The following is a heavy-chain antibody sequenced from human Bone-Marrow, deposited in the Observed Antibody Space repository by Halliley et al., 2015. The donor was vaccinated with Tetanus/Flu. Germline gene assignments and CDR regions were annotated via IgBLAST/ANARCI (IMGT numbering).Heavy chain of an antibody. J-gene: IGHJ5*02. CDR1: GVSISSGGYY. D-gene: IGHD3-10*01. CDR2: LYDSGST. V-gene: IGHV4-31*11. Sequence: TLSLTCAVSGVSISSGGYYWSWVRQHPGKGLEWIGYLYDSGSTYYNPSLKSRVTISVDTSKNQFSLNLTSVTAADTAVYYCATAALESTYASDWFDPWGQGTLVTVSS. CDR3: ATAALESTYASDWFDP.